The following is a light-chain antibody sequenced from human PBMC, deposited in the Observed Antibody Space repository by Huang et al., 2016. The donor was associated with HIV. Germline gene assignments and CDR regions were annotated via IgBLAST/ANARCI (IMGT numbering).Light chain of an antibody. CDR1: QSLRHRNGLNY. J-gene: IGKJ2*01. CDR3: MEALQTPYT. Sequence: DVVMPQSPPSLPVPPGEPASISCRSSQSLRHRNGLNYLDWYLQKPGQSPHLLIHLGSSRATGVPDRFSGGGSGTDFSLNISRVEAEDAGIYYCMEALQTPYTFGQGTKLEIK. V-gene: IGKV2-28*01. CDR2: LGS.